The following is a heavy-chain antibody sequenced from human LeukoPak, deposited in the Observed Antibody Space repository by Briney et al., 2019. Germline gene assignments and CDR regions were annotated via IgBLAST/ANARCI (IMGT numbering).Heavy chain of an antibody. CDR2: ISAYNGNT. Sequence: ASVKVSCKASGYTFTSYGISWVRQAPGQGLEWMGWISAYNGNTNYAQKLQGRVTMTTDTSTSTAYMELRSLRSDDTAVYYCARGERWGYYGSGSPGAYWGQGTLVTVSS. J-gene: IGHJ4*02. CDR1: GYTFTSYG. V-gene: IGHV1-18*01. D-gene: IGHD3-10*01. CDR3: ARGERWGYYGSGSPGAY.